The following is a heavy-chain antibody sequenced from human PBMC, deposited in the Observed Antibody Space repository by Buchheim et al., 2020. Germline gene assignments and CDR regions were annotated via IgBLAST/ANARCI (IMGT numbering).Heavy chain of an antibody. CDR1: GYSFTSYW. J-gene: IGHJ4*02. CDR2: IYPGDSDT. D-gene: IGHD3-3*01. CDR3: ARRPYFWSGYNHPFDY. V-gene: IGHV5-51*01. Sequence: EVQLVQSGAEVKKPGESLKISCKGSGYSFTSYWIGWVRQMPGKGLEWMGIIYPGDSDTRYSPSFQGQVTIPAAKSITTAYPQWSSLKASDTAMYYCARRPYFWSGYNHPFDYWGQGTL.